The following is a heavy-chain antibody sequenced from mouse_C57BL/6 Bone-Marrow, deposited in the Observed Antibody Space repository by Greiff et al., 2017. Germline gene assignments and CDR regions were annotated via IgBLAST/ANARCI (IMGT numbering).Heavy chain of an antibody. CDR2: IDPADGDT. CDR3: TTSRWSSFAY. V-gene: IGHV14-1*01. J-gene: IGHJ3*01. CDR1: GFNIKDYY. D-gene: IGHD2-3*01. Sequence: EVQLQESGAELVRPGASVKLSCTASGFNIKDYYMHWVKQRPEQGLEWIGRIDPADGDTEYAPKFQGKATLTADTSSNTAYLRLSSLTSEDTAFYYCTTSRWSSFAYWGQGTLVTVSA.